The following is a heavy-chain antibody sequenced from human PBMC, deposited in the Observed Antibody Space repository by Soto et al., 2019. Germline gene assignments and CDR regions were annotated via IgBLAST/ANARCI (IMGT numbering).Heavy chain of an antibody. Sequence: QVQLVQSGAEVKKPGASVKVSCKASGYTFTGYYMHWVRQAPGQGLEWMGWINPNSGGTNYAQKFQGRVTMTRDTSISTAYMELSRLRSDDTAVYYCARVPAPGYSYGNDAFDIWGQGTMVTVSS. J-gene: IGHJ3*02. V-gene: IGHV1-2*02. CDR2: INPNSGGT. D-gene: IGHD5-18*01. CDR3: ARVPAPGYSYGNDAFDI. CDR1: GYTFTGYY.